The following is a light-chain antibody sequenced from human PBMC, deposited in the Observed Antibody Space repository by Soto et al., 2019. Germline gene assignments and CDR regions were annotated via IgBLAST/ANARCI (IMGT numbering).Light chain of an antibody. V-gene: IGLV3-1*01. CDR2: QDS. Sequence: SYELTQPPSASVSPGQTASITCSGDKLGDKYACWYQQKPGQSPVLVIYQDSKRPSGIPERFSGSNSGNTATLTISGTQAMDQADYYCQAWDSSTVVFGGGTKLTLL. J-gene: IGLJ2*01. CDR3: QAWDSSTVV. CDR1: KLGDKY.